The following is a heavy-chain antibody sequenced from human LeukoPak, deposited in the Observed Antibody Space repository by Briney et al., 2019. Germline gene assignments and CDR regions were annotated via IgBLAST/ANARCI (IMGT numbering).Heavy chain of an antibody. Sequence: SETLSLTCSVSGGTISSSYWSWMRQPPGKGLEWIGYIHYSGTTKYNPSLQSRVTISVDTSKNQFSLNLRSVTAADTAVYYCARGYFDSSGYSNAFDYWGQGTLVTVSS. V-gene: IGHV4-59*01. CDR1: GGTISSSY. CDR2: IHYSGTT. CDR3: ARGYFDSSGYSNAFDY. J-gene: IGHJ4*02. D-gene: IGHD3-22*01.